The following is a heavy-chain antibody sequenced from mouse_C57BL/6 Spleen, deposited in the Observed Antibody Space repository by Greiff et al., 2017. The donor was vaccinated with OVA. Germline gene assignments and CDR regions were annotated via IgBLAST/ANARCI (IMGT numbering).Heavy chain of an antibody. CDR1: GFTFSSYA. V-gene: IGHV5-4*03. J-gene: IGHJ2*01. Sequence: EVMLVESGGGLVKPGGSLKLSCAASGFTFSSYAMSWVRQTPEKRLEWVATISDGGSYTYYPDNVKGRFTISRDNAKNNLYLQMSHLKSEDTAMYYCARQLRLLHFDYWGQGTTLTVSS. CDR2: ISDGGSYT. D-gene: IGHD3-2*02. CDR3: ARQLRLLHFDY.